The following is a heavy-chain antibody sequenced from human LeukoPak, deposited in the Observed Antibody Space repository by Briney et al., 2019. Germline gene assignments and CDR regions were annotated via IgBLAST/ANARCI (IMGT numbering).Heavy chain of an antibody. CDR3: ARGTVTMVDY. D-gene: IGHD3-10*01. CDR1: GFTFSSSS. V-gene: IGHV3-66*01. Sequence: GGSLRLSCGASGFTFSSSSMNWVRQAPGRGLEWVSVIYSGGSTYYADSVKGRFTISRDNSKNTLFLQMNSLRAGDTAVYYCARGTVTMVDYWGQGTLVTVSS. J-gene: IGHJ4*02. CDR2: IYSGGST.